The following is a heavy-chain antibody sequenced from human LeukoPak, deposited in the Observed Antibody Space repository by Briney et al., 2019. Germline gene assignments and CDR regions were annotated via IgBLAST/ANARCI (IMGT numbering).Heavy chain of an antibody. CDR1: GYTFTDYY. V-gene: IGHV1-69-2*01. D-gene: IGHD3-3*01. CDR2: VDPEDGET. Sequence: ATVKISCKVSGYTFTDYYMHWVQQAPGKGLEWMGLVDPEDGETIYAEKFQGRVTITADTSTDTAYMELSSLRSEDTAVYYCASYVGYDFWSGPDGYFDYWGQGTLVTVSP. CDR3: ASYVGYDFWSGPDGYFDY. J-gene: IGHJ4*02.